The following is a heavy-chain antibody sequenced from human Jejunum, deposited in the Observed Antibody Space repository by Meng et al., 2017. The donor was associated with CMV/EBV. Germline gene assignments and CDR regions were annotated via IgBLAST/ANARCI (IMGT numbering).Heavy chain of an antibody. V-gene: IGHV4-30-4*01. Sequence: QVQLQESGPGLVELSQTLSLTCTVSGGSMGSGNYYWSWIRQPPGKGLEWIGYIHHSGSAYYNPSLKSRVTISVDTSKNQFSLKLSSMTAADTAVYYCARVAPVGAQEIDYWGQGTLVTVSS. D-gene: IGHD1-26*01. J-gene: IGHJ4*02. CDR3: ARVAPVGAQEIDY. CDR1: GGSMGSGNYY. CDR2: IHHSGSA.